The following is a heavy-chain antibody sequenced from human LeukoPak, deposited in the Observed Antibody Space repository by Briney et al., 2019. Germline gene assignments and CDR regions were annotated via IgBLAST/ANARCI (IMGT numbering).Heavy chain of an antibody. D-gene: IGHD3-9*01. V-gene: IGHV4-30-4*01. Sequence: SQTLSLTCTVSGGSISSGGYYWSWIRQPPGKGLEWIGYIYYSGSTYYNPSPKSRVTISVDTSKNQFSLKLSSVTAADTAVYYCARVDDILTRYFDLWGRGTLVTVSS. CDR1: GGSISSGGYY. CDR2: IYYSGST. J-gene: IGHJ2*01. CDR3: ARVDDILTRYFDL.